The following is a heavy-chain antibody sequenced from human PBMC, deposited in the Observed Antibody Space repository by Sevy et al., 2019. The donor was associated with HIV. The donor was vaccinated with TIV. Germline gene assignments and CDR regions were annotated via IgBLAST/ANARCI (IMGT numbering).Heavy chain of an antibody. J-gene: IGHJ5*02. CDR3: AKDRGLIAARPAWFDP. CDR2: ISGSGGST. CDR1: GFTFSSYA. V-gene: IGHV3-23*01. D-gene: IGHD6-6*01. Sequence: GGSLRLSCAASGFTFSSYAMSWVRQAPGKGLEWVSAISGSGGSTYYADSVKGRFTISRDNSKNTRYLQMNSLRAEDTAVYYCAKDRGLIAARPAWFDPWGQGTLVTVSS.